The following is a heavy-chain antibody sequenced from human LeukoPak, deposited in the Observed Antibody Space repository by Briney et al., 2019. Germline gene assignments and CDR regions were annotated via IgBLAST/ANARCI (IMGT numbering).Heavy chain of an antibody. J-gene: IGHJ6*03. CDR2: IHTSGST. Sequence: SETLSLTCTVSGGSISSYYWSWIRQPAGKGLEWIGRIHTSGSTNYNPSLKSRVTMSVDTSKNQFSLKLSSVTAADTAVYYCARRGYYGSGSYYPYYMDVWGKGTTVTISS. V-gene: IGHV4-4*07. CDR1: GGSISSYY. D-gene: IGHD3-10*01. CDR3: ARRGYYGSGSYYPYYMDV.